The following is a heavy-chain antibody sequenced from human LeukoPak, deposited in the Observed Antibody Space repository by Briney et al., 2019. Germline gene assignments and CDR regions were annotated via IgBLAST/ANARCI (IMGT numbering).Heavy chain of an antibody. D-gene: IGHD2-15*01. CDR3: ARGMSVAN. Sequence: GSLRLSCAASGFTFSSYWMTWVRQAPGKGLEWVANIRADGSEKYYVDSVKGRFTISRDNAKNSLYLQMNSLRAEDTAVHYCARGMSVANWGQGTLVTVSS. CDR1: GFTFSSYW. CDR2: IRADGSEK. J-gene: IGHJ4*02. V-gene: IGHV3-7*04.